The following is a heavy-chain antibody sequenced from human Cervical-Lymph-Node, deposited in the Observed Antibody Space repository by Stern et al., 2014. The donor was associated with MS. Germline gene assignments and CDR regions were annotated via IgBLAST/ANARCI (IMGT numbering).Heavy chain of an antibody. Sequence: EVQLVESGGVVVQPGGSLRLSWAASGFTFDDYTMYWVRQAPGKGLEWVSLISWYGGSTYYADSVKGRFTISRDNSKTSLYLQMNSLRTEDTALYYCAKGGGYSYPMNFDYWGQGTLVTVSS. J-gene: IGHJ4*02. V-gene: IGHV3-43*01. CDR1: GFTFDDYT. CDR3: AKGGGYSYPMNFDY. D-gene: IGHD5-18*01. CDR2: ISWYGGST.